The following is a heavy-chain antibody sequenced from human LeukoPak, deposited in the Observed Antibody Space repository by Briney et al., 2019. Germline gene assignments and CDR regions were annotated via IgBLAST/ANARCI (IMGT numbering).Heavy chain of an antibody. CDR2: IYTSRST. J-gene: IGHJ5*02. V-gene: IGHV4-61*02. D-gene: IGHD3-3*01. CDR3: ARDHYDFWSGYYRENWFDP. Sequence: KPSQTLTLTCTVPGGSISSGSYYWSWIRQPAGKGLEWIGRIYTSRSTNYNPSLKSRVTISVDTSKNQFSLKLSSVTAADTAVYYCARDHYDFWSGYYRENWFDPWGQGTLVTVSS. CDR1: GGSISSGSYY.